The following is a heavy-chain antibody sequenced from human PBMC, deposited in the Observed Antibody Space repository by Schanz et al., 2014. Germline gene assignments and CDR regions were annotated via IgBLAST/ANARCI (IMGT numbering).Heavy chain of an antibody. CDR3: AKDGPGGSGSYSADGGMDV. V-gene: IGHV3-23*01. D-gene: IGHD3-10*01. CDR2: ISGGGGTT. CDR1: GFNFSDYA. J-gene: IGHJ6*02. Sequence: EVHLLESGGGLVPPGGSLRLSCAASGFNFSDYAMCWVRQAPGKGLEWDSAISGGGGTTYYTDSVKGRFTISRDNSKSTLYLQMNSLRAEDTAVYYCAKDGPGGSGSYSADGGMDVWGQGTTVTVSS.